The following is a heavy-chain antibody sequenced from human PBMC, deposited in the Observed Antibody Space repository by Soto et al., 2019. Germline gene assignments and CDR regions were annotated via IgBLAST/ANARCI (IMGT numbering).Heavy chain of an antibody. CDR1: GGSTTSDY. CDR3: VRDLNGSGEY. V-gene: IGHV4-59*12. J-gene: IGHJ4*02. CDR2: IFHSLGA. D-gene: IGHD3-10*01. Sequence: SETLSLTCTASGGSTTSDYWSWSRQPPGKGLEWLGYIFHSLGAKYNPSLRRRGTISLDTSKNQLSLSLRAVTAADTARHFWVRDLNGSGEYWGKGTLVIVSS.